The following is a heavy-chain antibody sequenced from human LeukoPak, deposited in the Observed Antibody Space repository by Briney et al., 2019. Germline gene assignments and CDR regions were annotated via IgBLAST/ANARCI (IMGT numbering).Heavy chain of an antibody. CDR3: AKDCTSTNCYVDY. V-gene: IGHV3-23*01. Sequence: GGSLRLSCAASGFSFGSYAMSWVRQAPGKGLEWVSAISGSGGSTYYADSVKGRFTISRDNSKNTLYLQMNSLRAEDTALYYCAKDCTSTNCYVDYWGQGTLVTVSS. CDR2: ISGSGGST. D-gene: IGHD2-2*01. CDR1: GFSFGSYA. J-gene: IGHJ4*02.